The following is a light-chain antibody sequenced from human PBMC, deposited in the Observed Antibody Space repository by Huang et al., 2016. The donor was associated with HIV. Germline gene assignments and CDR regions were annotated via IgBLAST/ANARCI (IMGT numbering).Light chain of an antibody. CDR3: QQYNNWPPLLT. V-gene: IGKV3-15*01. J-gene: IGKJ4*01. CDR2: GAS. CDR1: QSINNN. Sequence: EIVLTQSPATLSLSPGERAALSCRATQSINNNLAWYQQKPGQSPRLLIYGASTRATGIPARFRGSVSGTEFTLTISSLQSEDFAVYYCQQYNNWPPLLTFGGGTKVDIK.